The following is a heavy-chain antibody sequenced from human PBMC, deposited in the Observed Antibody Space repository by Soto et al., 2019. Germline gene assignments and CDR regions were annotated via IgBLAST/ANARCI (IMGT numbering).Heavy chain of an antibody. D-gene: IGHD4-17*01. J-gene: IGHJ4*02. Sequence: PGGSLRLSCAASGFTFSRYAMSGVRQAPGKGLEWVSTISGSGGTTYYADSVKGRFTISRDNSKNTLYLQMNSLRAEDTAVYYCAKGPLYGDYVSGWGQGTLVTVSS. CDR1: GFTFSRYA. CDR2: ISGSGGTT. CDR3: AKGPLYGDYVSG. V-gene: IGHV3-23*01.